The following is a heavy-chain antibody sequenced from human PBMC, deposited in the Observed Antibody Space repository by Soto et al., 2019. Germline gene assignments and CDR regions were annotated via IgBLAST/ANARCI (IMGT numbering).Heavy chain of an antibody. CDR1: GGSFSGYY. J-gene: IGHJ1*01. CDR2: INHSGST. Sequence: NPSETLSLTCAVYGGSFSGYYWSWIRQPPGKGLEWIGEINHSGSTNYNPSLKSRVTISVDTSKNQFSLKLSSVTAADTAVYYCARRRLAAAGRGYFQHWGQGTLVTVSS. D-gene: IGHD6-13*01. CDR3: ARRRLAAAGRGYFQH. V-gene: IGHV4-34*01.